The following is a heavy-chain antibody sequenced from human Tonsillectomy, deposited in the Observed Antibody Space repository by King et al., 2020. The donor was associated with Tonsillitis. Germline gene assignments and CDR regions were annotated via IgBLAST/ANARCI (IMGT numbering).Heavy chain of an antibody. CDR1: GFTFSSFW. CDR2: IKQDGGEK. J-gene: IGHJ6*02. D-gene: IGHD5-12*01. CDR3: AGGGGFYYYYGMDV. V-gene: IGHV3-7*04. Sequence: VQLVESGGGLVQPGGSLRLSCAASGFTFSSFWMSWVRQAPGKGLEWVANIKQDGGEKYYVDSVKGRFTISRDSAKNSLYLQMNSLRAEDTAVYYCAGGGGFYYYYGMDVWGQGTTVTVSS.